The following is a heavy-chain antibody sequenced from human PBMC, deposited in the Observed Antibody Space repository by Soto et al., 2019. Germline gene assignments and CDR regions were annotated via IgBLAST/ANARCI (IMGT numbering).Heavy chain of an antibody. CDR2: INPNSGGT. D-gene: IGHD4-17*01. CDR3: ARDNYGDYNGYFDY. J-gene: IGHJ4*02. CDR1: GYTFTGYY. V-gene: IGHV1-2*04. Sequence: GASVKVSCKASGYTFTGYYMHWVRQAPGQGLEWMGWINPNSGGTNYAQKFQGWVTMTRDTSISTAYMELSRLRSDDTAVYYCARDNYGDYNGYFDYWGQGTLVTVLL.